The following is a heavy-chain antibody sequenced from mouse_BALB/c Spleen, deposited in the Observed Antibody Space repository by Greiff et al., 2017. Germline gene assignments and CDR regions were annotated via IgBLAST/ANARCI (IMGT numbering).Heavy chain of an antibody. Sequence: EVKLMESGGGLVKPGGSLKLSCAASGFTFSSYAMSWVRQTPEKRLEWVATISSGGSYTYYPDSVKGRFTISRDNAKNTLYLQMSSLKSEDTAMYYCARPSNYLNGYALDYWGQGTSVTVS. J-gene: IGHJ4*01. CDR1: GFTFSSYA. D-gene: IGHD2-5*01. CDR2: ISSGGSYT. V-gene: IGHV5-9-3*01. CDR3: ARPSNYLNGYALDY.